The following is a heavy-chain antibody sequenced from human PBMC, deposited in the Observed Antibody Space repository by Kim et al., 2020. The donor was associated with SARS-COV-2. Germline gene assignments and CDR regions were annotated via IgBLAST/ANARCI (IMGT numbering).Heavy chain of an antibody. CDR3: ARVLYYGSGRDYYGMDV. V-gene: IGHV1-3*01. CDR2: INAGNGNT. Sequence: ASVKVSCKASGYTFTSYAMHWVRQAPGQRLEWMGWINAGNGNTKYSQKFQGRVTITRDTSASTAYMELSSLRSEDTAVYYCARVLYYGSGRDYYGMDVWGQGTTVTVSS. J-gene: IGHJ6*02. CDR1: GYTFTSYA. D-gene: IGHD3-10*01.